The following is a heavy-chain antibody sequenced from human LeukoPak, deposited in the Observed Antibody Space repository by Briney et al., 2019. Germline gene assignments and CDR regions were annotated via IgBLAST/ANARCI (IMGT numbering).Heavy chain of an antibody. Sequence: GGSLRLSCAASGFTFDDYGMSWVRQAPGKGLEWVAFIRYDGSNKYYADSVKGRFTISRDNSKNTLYLQMDSLRAEDTAVYYCAKDKVQRYSSSWTLIYYYYYYMDVWGKGTTVTISS. V-gene: IGHV3-30*02. CDR2: IRYDGSNK. J-gene: IGHJ6*03. CDR3: AKDKVQRYSSSWTLIYYYYYYMDV. D-gene: IGHD6-13*01. CDR1: GFTFDDYG.